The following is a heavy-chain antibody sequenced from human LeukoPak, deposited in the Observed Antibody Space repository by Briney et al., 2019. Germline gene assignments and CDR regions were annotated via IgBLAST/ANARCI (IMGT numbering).Heavy chain of an antibody. CDR2: ISAYNGNT. CDR3: AIEVSGGSGSSSNYYYYYMDV. V-gene: IGHV1-18*01. Sequence: ASVKVSCKASGYTFTSYGISWVRQAPGQGLEWMGWISAYNGNTNYAQKLQGRVTMTTDTSTSTAYMELRSLRSDDTAVYYCAIEVSGGSGSSSNYYYYYMDVWGKGTTVTVSS. CDR1: GYTFTSYG. J-gene: IGHJ6*03. D-gene: IGHD3-10*01.